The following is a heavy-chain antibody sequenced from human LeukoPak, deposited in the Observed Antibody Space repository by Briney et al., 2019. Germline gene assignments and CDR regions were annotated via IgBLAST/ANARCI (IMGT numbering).Heavy chain of an antibody. D-gene: IGHD3-3*01. CDR2: ISSSSSDI. V-gene: IGHV3-21*01. CDR3: ARVPGGLEWADFDY. CDR1: GFTFRTHT. J-gene: IGHJ4*02. Sequence: GGSLRLSCTASGFTFRTHTMNWVRQAPGKGLEWVSCISSSSSDISYADSVKGRFTIPRDNAKNSLYLHMSSLRAEDTAVYYCARVPGGLEWADFDYWGQGTLVTVSS.